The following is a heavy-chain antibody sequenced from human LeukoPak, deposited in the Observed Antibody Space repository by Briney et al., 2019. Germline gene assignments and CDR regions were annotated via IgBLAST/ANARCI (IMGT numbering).Heavy chain of an antibody. CDR1: GFTFSSYG. D-gene: IGHD3-22*01. CDR3: AKPNTYYYDSSGYYYFDY. Sequence: PGGSLRLSCAASGFTFSSYGMHWVRQASGKGLEWVAVISYDGSNKYYADSVKGRFTISRDNSKNTLYLQMNSLRAEDTAVYYCAKPNTYYYDSSGYYYFDYWGQGTLVTVSS. V-gene: IGHV3-30*18. J-gene: IGHJ4*02. CDR2: ISYDGSNK.